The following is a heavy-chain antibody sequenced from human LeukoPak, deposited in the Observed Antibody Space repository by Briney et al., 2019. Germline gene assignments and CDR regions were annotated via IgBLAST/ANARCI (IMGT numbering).Heavy chain of an antibody. V-gene: IGHV3-53*05. CDR1: GFTVSSNY. CDR2: IYSSGNT. Sequence: GGSLRLSCAASGFTVSSNYMSWVRQAPGKGPEWVSLIYSSGNTYYTNSVKGRFTISRDNSKNTLYLHMNSLRAEDTAVYYCARVAVRGLRWTPLDYWGQGTLVTVSS. CDR3: ARVAVRGLRWTPLDY. J-gene: IGHJ4*02. D-gene: IGHD4-23*01.